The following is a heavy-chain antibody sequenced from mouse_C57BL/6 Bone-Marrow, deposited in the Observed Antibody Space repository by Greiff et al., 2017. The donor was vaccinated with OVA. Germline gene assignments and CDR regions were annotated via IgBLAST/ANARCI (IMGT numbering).Heavy chain of an antibody. Sequence: VQLQQSGPELVKPGASVKISCKASGYSFTGYYMNWVKQSPEKSLEWIGEINPSTGGTTYNQKFKAKATLTVDKSSSTAYMQLKSLTSEDSAVYYCARWIKAWFAYWGQGTLVTVSA. CDR3: ARWIKAWFAY. J-gene: IGHJ3*01. V-gene: IGHV1-42*01. CDR1: GYSFTGYY. CDR2: INPSTGGT. D-gene: IGHD2-4*01.